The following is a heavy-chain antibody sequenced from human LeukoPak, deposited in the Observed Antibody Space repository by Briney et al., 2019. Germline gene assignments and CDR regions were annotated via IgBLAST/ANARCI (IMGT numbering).Heavy chain of an antibody. V-gene: IGHV3-21*01. CDR3: ARGDGYLYDFDY. D-gene: IGHD5-24*01. CDR2: ISSSRSYI. CDR1: GFTFSSYS. Sequence: SGGSLRLSCAASGFTFSSYSMNWVRQAPGKGLEWVSSISSSRSYIYYADSVKGRFTISRDNAKNSLYLQMNSLRAEDTAVYYCARGDGYLYDFDYWGQGTLVTVSS. J-gene: IGHJ4*02.